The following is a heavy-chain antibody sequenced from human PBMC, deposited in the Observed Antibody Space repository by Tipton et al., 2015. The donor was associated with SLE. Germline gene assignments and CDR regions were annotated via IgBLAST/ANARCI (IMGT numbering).Heavy chain of an antibody. Sequence: TLSLTCTVSGGSISSYYWSWIRQPPGKGLEWIGYIYYSGSTNYNPSLKSRVTISVDTSKNQFSLKLSSVTAADTAVYYCARHAYCSSTSCYRYYFDYWGQGTLVTVSS. J-gene: IGHJ4*02. CDR1: GGSISSYY. CDR2: IYYSGST. V-gene: IGHV4-59*08. D-gene: IGHD2-2*01. CDR3: ARHAYCSSTSCYRYYFDY.